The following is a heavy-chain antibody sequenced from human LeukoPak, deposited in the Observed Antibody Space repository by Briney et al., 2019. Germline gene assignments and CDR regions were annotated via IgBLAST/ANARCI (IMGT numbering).Heavy chain of an antibody. V-gene: IGHV3-23*01. J-gene: IGHJ4*02. Sequence: GGSLRLSCAASGFTFNNYAMSWVRQAPGKGLEWVAGMLSGGGDDKHYADSVQGRFTISRENSKNTLFLQVNSLRAEDTAVYYCVKGSSAWGRYYFDFWGQGTLVAVSS. CDR2: MLSGGGDDK. CDR3: VKGSSAWGRYYFDF. D-gene: IGHD2-2*01. CDR1: GFTFNNYA.